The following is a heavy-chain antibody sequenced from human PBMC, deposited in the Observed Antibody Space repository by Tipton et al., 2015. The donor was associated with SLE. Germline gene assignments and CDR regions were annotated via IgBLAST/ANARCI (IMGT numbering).Heavy chain of an antibody. D-gene: IGHD1-1*01. V-gene: IGHV3-30-3*01. CDR2: ISNNGHTK. J-gene: IGHJ3*02. Sequence: SLRLSCASSGFTFSSHAMTWVRQAPGKGLEWVAFISNNGHTKYYADSVKGRFTISRDNSQNTLYLQMSSLRTEDTAVYYCARDLDDAFDIWGQGTMVTVSS. CDR1: GFTFSSHA. CDR3: ARDLDDAFDI.